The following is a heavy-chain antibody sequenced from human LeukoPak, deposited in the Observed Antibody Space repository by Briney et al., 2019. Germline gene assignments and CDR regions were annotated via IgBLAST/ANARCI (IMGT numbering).Heavy chain of an antibody. V-gene: IGHV4-59*01. CDR3: ARDITPYNLDY. D-gene: IGHD1-1*01. Sequence: SETLSLTCTVSGGSISSYYWSWIRQPPGKGLERIGYIYYSGSTNYNPSLKSRVTISVDTSKNQFSLKLSSVTAADTAVYYCARDITPYNLDYWGQGTLVTVSS. J-gene: IGHJ4*02. CDR2: IYYSGST. CDR1: GGSISSYY.